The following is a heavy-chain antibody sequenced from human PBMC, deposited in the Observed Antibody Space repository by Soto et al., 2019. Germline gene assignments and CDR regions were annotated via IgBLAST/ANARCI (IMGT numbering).Heavy chain of an antibody. Sequence: QVQLQESGPGLVKPSETLSLTCSVSGGSISSYYWGWIRQPPGKGLEWIGHIYYSGGTSYNPSLKSRITISVDTSKNQFSLKLSSVIAADMAVYYCARDSAAGTGDYDHWGQGILVTVSS. CDR1: GGSISSYY. CDR2: IYYSGGT. D-gene: IGHD6-13*01. V-gene: IGHV4-59*01. CDR3: ARDSAAGTGDYDH. J-gene: IGHJ4*02.